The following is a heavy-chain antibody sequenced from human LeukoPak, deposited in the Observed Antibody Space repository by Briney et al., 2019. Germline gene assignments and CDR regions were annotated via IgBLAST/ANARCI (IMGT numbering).Heavy chain of an antibody. CDR1: GGSISSSNW. J-gene: IGHJ4*02. D-gene: IGHD3-22*01. CDR3: ARHPILWSSGYLAYFDY. CDR2: IYYSGST. V-gene: IGHV4-39*01. Sequence: PSETLSLTCAVSGGSISSSNWWSWVRQPPGKGLEWIGSIYYSGSTYYNPSLKSRVTISVDTSKNQFSLKLSSVTAADTAVYYCARHPILWSSGYLAYFDYWGQGTLVTVSS.